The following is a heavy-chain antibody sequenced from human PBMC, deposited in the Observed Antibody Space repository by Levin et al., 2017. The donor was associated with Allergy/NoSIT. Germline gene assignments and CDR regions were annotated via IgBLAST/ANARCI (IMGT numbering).Heavy chain of an antibody. Sequence: SETLSLTCAVYGGSFSGYYWNWIRQPPGKGLEWIGDINHSGSTNYNPSLKSRVTISVDTSKNQFSLKLSSVTAADTAVYYCARWVGEVVVPPATSYYYGMDVWGQGTTVTVSS. CDR3: ARWVGEVVVPPATSYYYGMDV. D-gene: IGHD2-2*01. CDR2: INHSGST. V-gene: IGHV4-34*01. J-gene: IGHJ6*02. CDR1: GGSFSGYY.